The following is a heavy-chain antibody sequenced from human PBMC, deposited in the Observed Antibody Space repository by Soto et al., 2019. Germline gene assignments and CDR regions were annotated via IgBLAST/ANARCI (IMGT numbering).Heavy chain of an antibody. Sequence: GGSLRLSCTAPGFSFGEEAMSWFRQAPGKGLEWVGYIRSKSFGGTTEYAASVKGRFTISRDDSKSIAYLQMDSLETEDTAVYYCTRRQCLDYWGQGILVTVSS. V-gene: IGHV3-49*03. CDR3: TRRQCLDY. CDR1: GFSFGEEA. CDR2: IRSKSFGGTT. D-gene: IGHD6-19*01. J-gene: IGHJ4*02.